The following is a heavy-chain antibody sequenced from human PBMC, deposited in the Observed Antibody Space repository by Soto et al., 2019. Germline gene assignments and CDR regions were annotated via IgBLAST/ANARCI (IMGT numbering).Heavy chain of an antibody. V-gene: IGHV4-31*03. CDR2: IYYSGST. Sequence: ASQLMPLPYTVSGGSIRNRGCYWIMINQHPGKGLEWIGYIYYSGSTYYNPSLKSRVTISVDTSKNQFSLKLSSVTAADTAVYYCARKSIAAPLVPLAFWGQGTTVTVSS. D-gene: IGHD6-6*01. J-gene: IGHJ6*01. CDR3: ARKSIAAPLVPLAF. CDR1: GGSIRNRGCY.